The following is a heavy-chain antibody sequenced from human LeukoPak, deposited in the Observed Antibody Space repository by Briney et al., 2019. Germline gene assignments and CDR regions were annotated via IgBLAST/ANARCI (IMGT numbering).Heavy chain of an antibody. V-gene: IGHV3-48*03. D-gene: IGHD6-19*01. CDR1: GFTFSSFA. CDR2: ISSSGSTI. J-gene: IGHJ4*02. Sequence: GGSLRLSCAASGFTFSSFAMNWVRQAPGKGLEWGSYISSSGSTIYYADFVKGRFTISRDNAKNSLFLQMNSLRAEDTAIYYCARDRSGWYYFDYWGQGSLVTVSS. CDR3: ARDRSGWYYFDY.